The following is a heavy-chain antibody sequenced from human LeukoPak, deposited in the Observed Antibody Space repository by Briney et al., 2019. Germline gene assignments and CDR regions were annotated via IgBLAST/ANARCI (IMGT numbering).Heavy chain of an antibody. V-gene: IGHV3-30*04. CDR1: GFTFSSYA. CDR3: AQSEGYSYGKFDY. CDR2: ISYDGSNK. D-gene: IGHD5-18*01. J-gene: IGHJ4*02. Sequence: GGSLRLSCAASGFTFSSYAMHWVRQAPGKGLEWVAVISYDGSNKYYADSVKGRFTISRDNSKNTLYLQMNSLRAEDTAVYYCAQSEGYSYGKFDYWGQGTLVTVSS.